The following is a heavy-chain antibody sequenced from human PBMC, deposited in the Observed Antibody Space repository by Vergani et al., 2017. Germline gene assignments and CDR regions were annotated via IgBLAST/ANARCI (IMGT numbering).Heavy chain of an antibody. CDR3: ARHVPPGRWELGGLDY. J-gene: IGHJ4*02. D-gene: IGHD1-26*01. CDR1: GGSISSSSYY. CDR2: LYYSGST. Sequence: QLQLQESGPGLVKPSETLSLTCTVSGGSISSSSYYWGWIRQPPGKGLEWIGSLYYSGSTYYNPSLKSRVTISVYPSKNQFSLKLSSGTAADTAVYYCARHVPPGRWELGGLDYWGQGTLVTVSS. V-gene: IGHV4-39*01.